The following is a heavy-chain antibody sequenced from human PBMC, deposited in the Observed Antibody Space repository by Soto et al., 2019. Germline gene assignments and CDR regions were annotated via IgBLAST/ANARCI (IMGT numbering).Heavy chain of an antibody. D-gene: IGHD2-15*01. J-gene: IGHJ6*02. CDR2: IKSKTDGGTT. CDR1: GFTFSNAW. CDR3: AKEAEAQNQDYYYYYGMDV. Sequence: PGGSLRLSCAASGFTFSNAWMNWVRQAPGKGLEWVGRIKSKTDGGTTDYAAPVKGRFTISRDDSKNTLYLQMNSLRAEDTAVYYCAKEAEAQNQDYYYYYGMDVWGQGTTVTVSS. V-gene: IGHV3-15*07.